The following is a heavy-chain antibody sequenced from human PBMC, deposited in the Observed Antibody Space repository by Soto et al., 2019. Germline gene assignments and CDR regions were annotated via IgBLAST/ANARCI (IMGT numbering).Heavy chain of an antibody. CDR2: INHSGST. D-gene: IGHD4-17*01. V-gene: IGHV4-34*01. J-gene: IGHJ4*02. CDR1: GGSFSGYY. Sequence: SETLSLTXAVYGGSFSGYYWSWIRQPPGKGLEWIGEINHSGSTNYNPSLKSRVTISVDTSKNQFSLKLSSVTAADTAVYYCARLWDGDYLTFDYWGQGTLVTVSS. CDR3: ARLWDGDYLTFDY.